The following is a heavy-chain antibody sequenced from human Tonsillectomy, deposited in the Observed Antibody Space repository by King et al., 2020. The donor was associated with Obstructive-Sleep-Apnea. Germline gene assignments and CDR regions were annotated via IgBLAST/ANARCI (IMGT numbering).Heavy chain of an antibody. Sequence: VQLVESGGGLVQPGGSLRLSCAASGFTFSSYGMNWVRQAPGKGLEWVSYISSSTSTIYYADSVKGRFTISRDNAKNSLYLQINSLRAEDTAVYYCARGSMKAGFDFWGQGTLVTVSS. CDR2: ISSSTSTI. CDR3: ARGSMKAGFDF. V-gene: IGHV3-48*04. J-gene: IGHJ4*02. CDR1: GFTFSSYG.